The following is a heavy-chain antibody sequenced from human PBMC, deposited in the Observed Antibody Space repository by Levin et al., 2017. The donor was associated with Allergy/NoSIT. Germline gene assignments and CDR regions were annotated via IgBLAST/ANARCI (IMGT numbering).Heavy chain of an antibody. CDR1: GYSFRHYY. V-gene: IGHV1-3*01. Sequence: PKASVKVSCKTSGYSFRHYYIHWVRQVSGQRLEWLGRINAANGDTVSSEMFQDRVSFTRDTSASTAYMELSSLKSEDTAVYYCTRGDISVVVAGHDAFDIWGQGTVVIVSS. J-gene: IGHJ3*02. CDR3: TRGDISVVVAGHDAFDI. CDR2: INAANGDT. D-gene: IGHD2-15*01.